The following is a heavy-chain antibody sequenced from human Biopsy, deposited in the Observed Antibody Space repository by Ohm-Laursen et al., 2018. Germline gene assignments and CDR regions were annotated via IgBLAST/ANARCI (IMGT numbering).Heavy chain of an antibody. D-gene: IGHD1/OR15-1a*01. CDR2: ISSGSSPI. V-gene: IGHV3-48*01. Sequence: TCAASGFTFSSYSMNWVRQAPGKGLEWVSFISSGSSPIYYADSVKGRFTISRDDAKNSLYLQMNSLRAEDTAVYYCARGRTGGWGQGTLVTVSS. CDR3: ARGRTGG. CDR1: GFTFSSYS. J-gene: IGHJ4*02.